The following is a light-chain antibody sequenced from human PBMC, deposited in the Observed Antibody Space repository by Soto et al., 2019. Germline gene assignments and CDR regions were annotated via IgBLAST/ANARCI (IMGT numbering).Light chain of an antibody. CDR3: QQQSHWPPWT. J-gene: IGKJ1*01. V-gene: IGKV3-11*01. CDR2: GAS. Sequence: LFTQSPATLYLSPMERATLSCRASENVRTFVDWYQQKPGQAPRLLIHGASNRATGIPDRFSGSGSGTDFTLTISNLEPEDFAVYYCQQQSHWPPWTFGQGTKVDIK. CDR1: ENVRTF.